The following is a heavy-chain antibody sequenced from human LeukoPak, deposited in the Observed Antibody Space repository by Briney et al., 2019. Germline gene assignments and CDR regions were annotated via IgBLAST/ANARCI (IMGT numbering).Heavy chain of an antibody. CDR1: GGSISSSSYY. Sequence: SETLSLTCTVSGGSISSSSYYWGWIRQPPGKGLEWIGYIYYSGSTNYNPSLKSRVTISVKTSKNQFSLKLRSVTAADTAVYYCARVTGYTIEDYFDYWGQGTLVTVSS. J-gene: IGHJ4*02. D-gene: IGHD3-9*01. CDR3: ARVTGYTIEDYFDY. V-gene: IGHV4-61*05. CDR2: IYYSGST.